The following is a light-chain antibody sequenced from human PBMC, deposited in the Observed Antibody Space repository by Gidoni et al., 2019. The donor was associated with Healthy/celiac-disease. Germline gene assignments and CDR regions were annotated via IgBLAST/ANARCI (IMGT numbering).Light chain of an antibody. CDR3: SSYTSSSTYV. V-gene: IGLV2-14*03. CDR2: DFS. J-gene: IGLJ1*01. Sequence: QSALTQPASVSGSPGQSLTISCTGTSSAVGGDNYVSWYPQHPGKSPKRMIYDFSNRPSGVSNGFPGSKSGNTASLTISGLQAEEEADYYCSSYTSSSTYVFGTGTKVTVL. CDR1: SSAVGGDNY.